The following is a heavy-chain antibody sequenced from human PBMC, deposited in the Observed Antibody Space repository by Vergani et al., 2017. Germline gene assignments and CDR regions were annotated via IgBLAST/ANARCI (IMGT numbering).Heavy chain of an antibody. J-gene: IGHJ3*02. CDR3: ASLYYYGSGFAFDM. D-gene: IGHD3-10*01. Sequence: QVQLVQSGAEVKKPGSSVKVSCKASGGTFSSYAISWVRQAPGQGLEWMGGIIPIFGTANYAQKFQGRVTLTADKSTSTAYMELSSLRSEETAVYYCASLYYYGSGFAFDMGGQGTMVTVSS. CDR2: IIPIFGTA. V-gene: IGHV1-69*06. CDR1: GGTFSSYA.